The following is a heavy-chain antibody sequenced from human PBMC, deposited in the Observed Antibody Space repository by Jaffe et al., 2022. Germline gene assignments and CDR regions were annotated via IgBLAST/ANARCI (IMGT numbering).Heavy chain of an antibody. V-gene: IGHV5-51*03. D-gene: IGHD3-9*01. CDR3: VRRRYDVLTGYREPSFDY. J-gene: IGHJ4*02. Sequence: EVHLVQSGAEVKKPGESLKLSCKTSGYNFTNYWIGWVRQMPGKGLEWMGIMYPGDSDTRYSPSFQGQVTISADKAITTAYLQWSSLKASDTAIYYCVRRRYDVLTGYREPSFDYWGQGTLVTVSS. CDR1: GYNFTNYW. CDR2: MYPGDSDT.